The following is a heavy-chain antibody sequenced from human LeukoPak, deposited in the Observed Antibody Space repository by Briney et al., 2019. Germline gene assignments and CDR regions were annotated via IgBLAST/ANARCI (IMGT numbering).Heavy chain of an antibody. Sequence: GSLRLSCAASGFNFIDYTMNWVRQAPGKGLEWVSSITSTGRYVFCADSLKGRFTISRDNAKKSLYLQMNSLRAEDTAVYYCARHPKEITIFGVVNFWGQGTLVTVSS. D-gene: IGHD3-3*01. CDR1: GFNFIDYT. CDR2: ITSTGRYV. V-gene: IGHV3-21*01. CDR3: ARHPKEITIFGVVNF. J-gene: IGHJ4*02.